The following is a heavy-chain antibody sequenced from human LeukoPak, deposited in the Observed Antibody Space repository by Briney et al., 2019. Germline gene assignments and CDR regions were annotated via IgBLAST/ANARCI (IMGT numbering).Heavy chain of an antibody. CDR2: TYYSGNM. Sequence: SETLSLTCTVSGGSFSSGTYYWTWFRQHPGTGLEWIGFTYYSGNMHYNPSLKSRLTISVDTSKNQFSLNLTSVTAADTAVYFCARGTLGSAGRYFDYWGQGALVTVSS. CDR3: ARGTLGSAGRYFDY. V-gene: IGHV4-31*03. CDR1: GGSFSSGTYY. D-gene: IGHD7-27*01. J-gene: IGHJ4*02.